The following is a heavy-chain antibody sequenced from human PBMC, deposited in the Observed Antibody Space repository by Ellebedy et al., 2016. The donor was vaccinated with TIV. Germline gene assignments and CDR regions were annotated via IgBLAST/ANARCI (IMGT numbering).Heavy chain of an antibody. Sequence: AASVKVSCKASGYTFTSYYMHWVRQAPGQGLEWMGIINPSGGSTSYAQKFQGRVTMTRDTSTSTVYMELSSLRSEDTAVYYCARVGGAAAAPYNWFDPWGQGTLVTVSS. D-gene: IGHD6-13*01. J-gene: IGHJ5*02. CDR1: GYTFTSYY. CDR2: INPSGGST. V-gene: IGHV1-46*01. CDR3: ARVGGAAAAPYNWFDP.